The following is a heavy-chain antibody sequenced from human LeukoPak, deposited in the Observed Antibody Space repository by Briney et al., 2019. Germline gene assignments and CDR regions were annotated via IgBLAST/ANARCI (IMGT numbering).Heavy chain of an antibody. CDR2: ISGSGGST. Sequence: EGSLRLSCAASGFTFSTYAMNWVRQAPGKGLEWVSAISGSGGSTYYADSVKGRFTISRDNSNNTLYLRMKSLRADDTALYYCAKDSCSSTTCFWDYWGQGTLVTVSS. CDR1: GFTFSTYA. D-gene: IGHD2-2*01. V-gene: IGHV3-23*01. CDR3: AKDSCSSTTCFWDY. J-gene: IGHJ4*02.